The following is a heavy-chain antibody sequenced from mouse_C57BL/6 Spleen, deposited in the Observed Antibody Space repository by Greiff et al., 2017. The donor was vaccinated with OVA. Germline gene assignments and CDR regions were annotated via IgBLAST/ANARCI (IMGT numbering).Heavy chain of an antibody. CDR1: GFTFSNYW. J-gene: IGHJ2*01. D-gene: IGHD2-1*01. Sequence: EVKLMESGGGLVQPGGSMKLSCVASGFTFSNYWMNWVRQSPEKGLEWVAQIRLKSDNYATHYAESVKGRFTISRDDSKSSVYLQMNNLRAEDTGIYYCTLGYGNYNDYWGQGTTLTVSS. V-gene: IGHV6-3*01. CDR2: IRLKSDNYAT. CDR3: TLGYGNYNDY.